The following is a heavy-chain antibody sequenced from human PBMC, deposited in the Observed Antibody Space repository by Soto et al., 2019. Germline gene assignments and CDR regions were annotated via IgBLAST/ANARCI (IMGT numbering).Heavy chain of an antibody. CDR3: AKERYAWNYDAFDI. J-gene: IGHJ3*02. V-gene: IGHV3-23*01. Sequence: PSGCLELASAASGFSFCSYAMSWVLQAPGKGLEWVSAISGSGGSTYYADSVKGRFTISRDNSKNTLYLQMNSLRAEDTAVYYPAKERYAWNYDAFDIWGQGTMVNVSS. D-gene: IGHD1-1*01. CDR1: GFSFCSYA. CDR2: ISGSGGST.